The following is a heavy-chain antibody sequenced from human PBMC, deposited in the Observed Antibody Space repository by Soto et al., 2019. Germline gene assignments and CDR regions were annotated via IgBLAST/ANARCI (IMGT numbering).Heavy chain of an antibody. D-gene: IGHD6-13*01. CDR3: AMGLAAAGPLDY. J-gene: IGHJ4*02. V-gene: IGHV3-23*01. CDR2: ISGSGGTP. Sequence: GGSLRLSCAASGFTFSYSAMSWVRQAPGRGLEWVSTISGSGGTPYYADSVKGRFTISRDNSKNSLYLVLNSLRADDTAIYYCAMGLAAAGPLDYWGQGALVTVSS. CDR1: GFTFSYSA.